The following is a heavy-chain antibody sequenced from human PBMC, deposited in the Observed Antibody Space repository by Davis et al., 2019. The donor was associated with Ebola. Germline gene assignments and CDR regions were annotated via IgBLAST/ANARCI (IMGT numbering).Heavy chain of an antibody. V-gene: IGHV3-23*01. Sequence: PGGSLRLSCAAPGITFSKYAMSWVRQAPGKGLECVSVISGSGGSTYYADSVKGRFTISRDNSEKTLYLQMNSLRAEDTAIYYCAKSGLSFGVVKYHYGMDVWGKGTTVTVSS. CDR2: ISGSGGST. CDR1: GITFSKYA. J-gene: IGHJ6*04. CDR3: AKSGLSFGVVKYHYGMDV. D-gene: IGHD3-3*01.